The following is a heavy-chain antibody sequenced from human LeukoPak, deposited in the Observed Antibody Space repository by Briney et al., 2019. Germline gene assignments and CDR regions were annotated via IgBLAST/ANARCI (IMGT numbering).Heavy chain of an antibody. CDR2: FNPRGSSA. V-gene: IGHV1-46*01. CDR3: ARDPINSNWSSENWFDP. D-gene: IGHD4-4*01. CDR1: GYTFVNYY. Sequence: ASVKVSCKTSGYTFVNYYIHWVRQAPGQGLEWMGIFNPRGSSARYAHNFQGRLTMTRDTSTTTVYMELSSLRSEDTAVYYCARDPINSNWSSENWFDPWGQGTPVTVSS. J-gene: IGHJ5*02.